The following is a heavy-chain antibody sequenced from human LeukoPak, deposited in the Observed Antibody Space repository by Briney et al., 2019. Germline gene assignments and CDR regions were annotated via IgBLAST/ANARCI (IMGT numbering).Heavy chain of an antibody. Sequence: GASVKVSCRASGYTFTSYDINWVRQATGQGLEWMGWMNPNSGNTGYAQKFQGRVTMTRNTSISTAYMELSSLRSEDTAVYYCARGRGYSSSWYVFVSYAFDIWGQGTMVTVSS. J-gene: IGHJ3*02. CDR3: ARGRGYSSSWYVFVSYAFDI. CDR1: GYTFTSYD. D-gene: IGHD6-13*01. CDR2: MNPNSGNT. V-gene: IGHV1-8*01.